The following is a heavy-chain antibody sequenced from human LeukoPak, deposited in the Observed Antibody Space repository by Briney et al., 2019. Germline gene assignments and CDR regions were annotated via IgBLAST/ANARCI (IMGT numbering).Heavy chain of an antibody. J-gene: IGHJ5*02. CDR1: GGTFSSYA. D-gene: IGHD2-2*01. V-gene: IGHV1-69*13. CDR2: IIPIFGTA. Sequence: SVKVSFKASGGTFSSYAISWVRQAPGQGLEWMGGIIPIFGTANCAQKFQGRVTITADESTSTAYMELSSLRSEDTAVYYCARVLYRCSSTSCYVMMGEAFDPWGQGTLVTVSS. CDR3: ARVLYRCSSTSCYVMMGEAFDP.